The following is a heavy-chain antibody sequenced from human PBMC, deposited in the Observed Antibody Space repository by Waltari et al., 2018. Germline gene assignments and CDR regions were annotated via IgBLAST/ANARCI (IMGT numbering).Heavy chain of an antibody. V-gene: IGHV3-74*01. CDR3: ARSRDRGPSGPGY. CDR1: GFNFDSYW. J-gene: IGHJ4*02. D-gene: IGHD3-10*01. CDR2: INGDESST. Sequence: EVQLVESGGGLVQPGGYLSLSCAAFGFNFDSYWKSWVRQAPGKGLVGVSRINGDESSTSYADSVKVRFTISRDNAKNTLYLQMNSLRAEDTAVYYCARSRDRGPSGPGYWGQGTLVTVSS.